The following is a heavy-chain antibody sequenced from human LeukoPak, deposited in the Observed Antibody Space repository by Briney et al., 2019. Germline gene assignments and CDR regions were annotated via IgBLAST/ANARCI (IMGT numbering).Heavy chain of an antibody. Sequence: SETLSLTCAVYGGSFSGYYWSWIRQPPGKGLEWIGEINHCGSTNYNPSFKSRVTISGDTSKNEFSLKLSSVTAADTAVYYCASTRRAVAGPKSIDYWGQGTLVTVSS. CDR1: GGSFSGYY. D-gene: IGHD6-19*01. J-gene: IGHJ4*02. CDR3: ASTRRAVAGPKSIDY. V-gene: IGHV4-34*01. CDR2: INHCGST.